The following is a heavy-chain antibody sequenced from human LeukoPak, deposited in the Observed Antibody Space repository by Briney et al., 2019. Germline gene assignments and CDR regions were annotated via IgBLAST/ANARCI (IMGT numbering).Heavy chain of an antibody. V-gene: IGHV3-23*01. CDR3: AVTRGYCSGGSCPGRY. D-gene: IGHD2-15*01. CDR1: GFTFSSYG. Sequence: GESLRLSCAASGFTFSSYGMSWVRQAPGKGLEWVSAISGSGGSTYYADSVKGRFTISRDNSKNTLYLQMNSLRAEDTAVYYCAVTRGYCSGGSCPGRYWGQGTLVTVSS. J-gene: IGHJ4*02. CDR2: ISGSGGST.